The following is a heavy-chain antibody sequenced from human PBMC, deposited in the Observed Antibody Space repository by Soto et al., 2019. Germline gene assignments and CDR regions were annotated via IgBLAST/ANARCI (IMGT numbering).Heavy chain of an antibody. V-gene: IGHV3-23*01. D-gene: IGHD3-10*01. J-gene: IGHJ5*01. CDR1: GFTFRDYA. Sequence: GGSLRLSCAASGFTFRDYAMSGVRQAPGKGLQWVSGISDSGGTTYYADSVKGRFTITRDNSKNRLYLQIKSLRDEDTAMYYCAKDSRYYGSGPSVWFDSWGQGTQVTVSS. CDR3: AKDSRYYGSGPSVWFDS. CDR2: ISDSGGTT.